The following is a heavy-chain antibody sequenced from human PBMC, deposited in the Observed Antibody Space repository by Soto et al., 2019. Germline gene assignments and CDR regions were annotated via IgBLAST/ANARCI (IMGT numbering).Heavy chain of an antibody. V-gene: IGHV1-18*01. J-gene: IGHJ5*02. D-gene: IGHD6-6*01. CDR1: GYTFGSYG. CDR3: ARARGAYRSSSWFDP. Sequence: QVQLVQSGAEVKKPGASVKVSCKASGYTFGSYGITWVRQAPGQGLEWMGWISAYNGNTNYAQKLQGRVTVTIDTSRDTAYMEPRRLRSNDTAVDYGARARGAYRSSSWFDPWGQGTLVTVSS. CDR2: ISAYNGNT.